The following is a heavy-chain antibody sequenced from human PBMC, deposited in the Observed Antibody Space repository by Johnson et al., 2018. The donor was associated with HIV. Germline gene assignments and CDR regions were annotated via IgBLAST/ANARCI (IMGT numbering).Heavy chain of an antibody. CDR1: GFTVSSNY. J-gene: IGHJ3*02. Sequence: GLVQPGGSLRLSCAASGFTVSSNYMSWVRQAPGKGLEWVSVIYSGGSTYYADSVKGRFTISRDNSKNTLYLQMNSLRAEDTAVYYCARVSSGWYLAFDIWGQGTMVTVSS. CDR3: ARVSSGWYLAFDI. CDR2: IYSGGST. D-gene: IGHD6-19*01. V-gene: IGHV3-53*01.